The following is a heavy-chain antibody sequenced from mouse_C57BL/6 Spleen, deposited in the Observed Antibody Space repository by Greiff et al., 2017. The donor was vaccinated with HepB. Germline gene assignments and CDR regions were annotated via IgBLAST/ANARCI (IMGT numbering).Heavy chain of an antibody. CDR2: IHPNSGST. J-gene: IGHJ4*01. V-gene: IGHV1-64*01. Sequence: QVQLQQPGAELVKPGASVKLSCKASGYTFTSYWMHWVKQRPGQGLEWIGMIHPNSGSTNYNEKFKSKATLTVDKSSSTAYMQLSSLTSEDSAVYYCARSPDGYYGGDYWGQGTSVTVSS. CDR1: GYTFTSYW. D-gene: IGHD2-3*01. CDR3: ARSPDGYYGGDY.